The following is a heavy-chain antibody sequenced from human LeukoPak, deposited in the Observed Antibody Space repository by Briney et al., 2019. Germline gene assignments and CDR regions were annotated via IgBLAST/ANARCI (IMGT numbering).Heavy chain of an antibody. CDR3: ARGDSGSYPTSFDY. CDR2: ISYDGSNK. CDR1: GFTFSSYA. J-gene: IGHJ4*02. V-gene: IGHV3-30-3*01. Sequence: GGSLRLSCAASGFTFSSYAMHWVRQAPGKGLEWVAVISYDGSNKYYADSVKGRFTISRDNSKNTLYLQMNSLRAEDTAVYYCARGDSGSYPTSFDYWGQGTLVTVYS. D-gene: IGHD1-26*01.